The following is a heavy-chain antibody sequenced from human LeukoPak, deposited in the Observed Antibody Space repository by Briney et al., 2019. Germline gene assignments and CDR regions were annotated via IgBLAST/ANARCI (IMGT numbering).Heavy chain of an antibody. J-gene: IGHJ3*02. CDR2: INQDGSEK. V-gene: IGHV3-7*01. D-gene: IGHD2-8*01. CDR1: GFTFSSYW. Sequence: GGSLRLSCAVSGFTFSSYWMTWVRQAPGKGLEWVANINQDGSEKNYIDSVKGRFTISRGNAKNSLYLQMNSLRAEDTAMYYCARSNNGAFDIWGQGTMVTVSS. CDR3: ARSNNGAFDI.